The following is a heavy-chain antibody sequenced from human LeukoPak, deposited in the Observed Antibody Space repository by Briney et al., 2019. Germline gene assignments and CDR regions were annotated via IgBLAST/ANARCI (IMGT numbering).Heavy chain of an antibody. CDR2: ISSNGGST. CDR1: GFTVSSNY. Sequence: GGSLRLSCAASGFTVSSNYMYWVRQAPGKGLEYVSAISSNGGSTYHANSVKGRFTISRDNSKNTLYLQMGSLRAEDMAVYYCARVKLTGYYFNAWGQGTQVTVSS. CDR3: ARVKLTGYYFNA. J-gene: IGHJ5*02. V-gene: IGHV3-64*01. D-gene: IGHD3-9*01.